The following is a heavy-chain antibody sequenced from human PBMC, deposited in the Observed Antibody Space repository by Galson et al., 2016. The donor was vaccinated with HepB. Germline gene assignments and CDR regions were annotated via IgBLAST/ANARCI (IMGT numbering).Heavy chain of an antibody. CDR1: GGSISGYY. CDR2: IYYNGKT. Sequence: ETLSLTCTVSGGSISGYYWSWLRQPPGKGLEWIGYIYYNGKTNYNPSLRGRVTMSVDSSKNQFSLNLNSVTAADTAVYYCARGIGGNDYRGHWGQGTLVTVSS. CDR3: ARGIGGNDYRGH. D-gene: IGHD4-11*01. J-gene: IGHJ1*01. V-gene: IGHV4-59*01.